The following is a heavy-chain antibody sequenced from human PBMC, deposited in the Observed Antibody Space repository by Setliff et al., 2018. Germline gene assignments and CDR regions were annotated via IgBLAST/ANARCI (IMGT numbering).Heavy chain of an antibody. J-gene: IGHJ5*02. CDR2: INPDSGGT. D-gene: IGHD3-3*01. CDR3: ARGYRGYYNFWSGSQGANWFDP. V-gene: IGHV1-2*06. Sequence: ASVKVSCKAFGYTFTKYGIDWVRQAPGQGLEWMGRINPDSGGTNYAQKFQGRVTMTRDTSITAAYMELSRLRSDDSAVYYCARGYRGYYNFWSGSQGANWFDPWGQGTLVTVSS. CDR1: GYTFTKYG.